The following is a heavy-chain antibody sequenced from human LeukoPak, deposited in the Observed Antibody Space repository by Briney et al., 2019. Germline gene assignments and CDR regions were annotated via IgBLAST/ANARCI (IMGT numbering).Heavy chain of an antibody. CDR2: INTDGRTT. CDR1: GFTFSSYS. D-gene: IGHD5-24*01. V-gene: IGHV3-74*01. Sequence: GGSLRLSCAASGFTFSSYSMNWVRQAPGMGLVWVSRINTDGRTTSYADSVKGRFTISRDNAKNILYLEVNSLRTDDTAVYYCARGGLEPVDYWGQGTLVTVSS. J-gene: IGHJ4*02. CDR3: ARGGLEPVDY.